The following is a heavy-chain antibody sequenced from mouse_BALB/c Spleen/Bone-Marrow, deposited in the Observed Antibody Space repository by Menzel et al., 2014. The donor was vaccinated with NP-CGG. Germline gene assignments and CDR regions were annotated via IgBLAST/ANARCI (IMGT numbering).Heavy chain of an antibody. V-gene: IGHV1-69*02. CDR1: GYALTSYW. CDR3: APRLDY. CDR2: IDPSDSYT. Sequence: QVQLKESGAELVKPGASVKLSCKASGYALTSYWMHWVKQRPGQGLEWIGEIDPSDSYTNYNQKFKGKATLTVDKSSSTAYMQLSSLTSEDSAVYYCAPRLDYWGQGTTLTVSS. J-gene: IGHJ2*01.